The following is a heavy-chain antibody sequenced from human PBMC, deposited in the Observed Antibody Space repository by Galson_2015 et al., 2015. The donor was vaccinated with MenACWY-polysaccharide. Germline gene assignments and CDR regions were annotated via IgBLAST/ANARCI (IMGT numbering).Heavy chain of an antibody. CDR3: ARDPEWGANDY. Sequence: SLRLSCAASGFMFSNSWMAWVRQAPGKGLEWVGNIKYDGSAKYYVDSVKGRFTISRDNAENSAYLQMNSLRAEDTAVYYCARDPEWGANDYWGQGTLVTVSS. J-gene: IGHJ4*02. CDR2: IKYDGSAK. CDR1: GFMFSNSW. D-gene: IGHD1-26*01. V-gene: IGHV3-7*01.